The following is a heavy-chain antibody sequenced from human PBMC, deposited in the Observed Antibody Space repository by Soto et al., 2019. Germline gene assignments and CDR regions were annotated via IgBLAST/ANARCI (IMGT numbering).Heavy chain of an antibody. J-gene: IGHJ4*02. Sequence: ASVKVSCKTSGYSFSAYGLAWLRQAPGQRPEWMGWVSTNNANTNYAQKFQGRVTMTTDTSTTTTYMELRSLRSDDTAVYYCARELNTESSAYYSFAYWGQGTLVTVSS. D-gene: IGHD3-22*01. CDR3: ARELNTESSAYYSFAY. CDR1: GYSFSAYG. V-gene: IGHV1-18*01. CDR2: VSTNNANT.